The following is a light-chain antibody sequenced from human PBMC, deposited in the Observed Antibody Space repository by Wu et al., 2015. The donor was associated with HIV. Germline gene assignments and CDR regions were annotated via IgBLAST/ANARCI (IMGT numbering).Light chain of an antibody. Sequence: EIVMTQSPATLSVSPGGGATLSCRASQTLTNNLAWYQQRPGQPPRLLIYGASTRATGIPARFSGSGSGTEFTLNISSLQSEDFALYYCQQYNHWPRTFGPRDQGGNQ. CDR1: QTLTNN. V-gene: IGKV3-15*01. J-gene: IGKJ1*01. CDR3: QQYNHWPRT. CDR2: GAS.